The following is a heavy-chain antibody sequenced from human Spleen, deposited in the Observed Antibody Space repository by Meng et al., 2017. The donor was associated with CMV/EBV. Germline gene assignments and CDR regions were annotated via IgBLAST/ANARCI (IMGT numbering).Heavy chain of an antibody. CDR2: IYWNDDK. CDR1: YSLSPSGVG. V-gene: IGHV2-5*01. CDR3: AHSRGYDSSGYYYGV. J-gene: IGHJ6*02. Sequence: YSLSPSGVGVGWIRQPPGKALEWLALIYWNDDKRYSPSLKSRLTITKDTSNNQVVLTMTNMDPVDTATYYCAHSRGYDSSGYYYGVWGQGTTVTVSS. D-gene: IGHD3-22*01.